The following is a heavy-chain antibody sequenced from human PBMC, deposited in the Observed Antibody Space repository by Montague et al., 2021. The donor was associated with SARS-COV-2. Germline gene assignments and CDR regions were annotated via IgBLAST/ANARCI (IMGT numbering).Heavy chain of an antibody. D-gene: IGHD1-1*01. CDR1: GGSITVSRYD. Sequence: SETLSLTCTVSGGSITVSRYDWGWIRQPPGRGLELIGSVHYTGTTSYHAPPKSRRTISVDTSENQFSLKMTSVTASGTAVYYCGRHRANAGSFDIWGQGTMVTVSS. CDR2: VHYTGTT. CDR3: GRHRANAGSFDI. V-gene: IGHV4-39*01. J-gene: IGHJ3*02.